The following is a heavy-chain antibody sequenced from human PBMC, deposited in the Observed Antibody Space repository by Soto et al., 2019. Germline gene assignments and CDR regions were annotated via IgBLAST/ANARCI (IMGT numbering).Heavy chain of an antibody. V-gene: IGHV2-5*01. CDR1: GFSLTTPGVG. CDR3: AHRRTYSGSYSCTNWFDP. J-gene: IGHJ5*02. Sequence: QITLKESGPTLVKPTQTLTLTCTFSGFSLTTPGVGVGWIRQPPGKALEWLGIIYWNDDERYSPSLKSRLTITKDTSKNQVVLTMTNMDPVDTATYYCAHRRTYSGSYSCTNWFDPWGPGTLVTVSS. D-gene: IGHD1-26*01. CDR2: IYWNDDE.